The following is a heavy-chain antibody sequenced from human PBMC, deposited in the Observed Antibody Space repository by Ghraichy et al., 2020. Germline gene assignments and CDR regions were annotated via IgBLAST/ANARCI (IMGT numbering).Heavy chain of an antibody. CDR2: INHSGST. V-gene: IGHV4-34*01. CDR1: GGSFSGYY. CDR3: ARGSLGYCSTTSCPN. Sequence: SETLSLTCAVYGGSFSGYYWSWIRQPPGKGLEWIGEINHSGSTNYNPSLKSRVTISVDTSKNQFSLKLSSVTAADTAVYYCARGSLGYCSTTSCPNWGQGTLVTVSS. J-gene: IGHJ4*02. D-gene: IGHD2-2*01.